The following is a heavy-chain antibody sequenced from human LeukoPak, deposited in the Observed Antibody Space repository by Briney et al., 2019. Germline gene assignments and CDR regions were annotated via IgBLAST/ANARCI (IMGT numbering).Heavy chain of an antibody. D-gene: IGHD6-6*01. J-gene: IGHJ4*02. V-gene: IGHV4-31*03. CDR2: IYYSGST. CDR1: GGSISSGGYY. CDR3: ASGEGAARPWYFDY. Sequence: SETLSLTCTVSGGSISSGGYYRSWIRQHPGKGLEWIGYIYYSGSTYYNPSLKSRVTISVDTSKNQFSLKLSSVTAADTAVYYCASGEGAARPWYFDYWGQGTLVTVSS.